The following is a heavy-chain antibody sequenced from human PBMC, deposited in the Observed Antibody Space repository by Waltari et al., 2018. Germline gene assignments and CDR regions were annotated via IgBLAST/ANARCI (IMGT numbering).Heavy chain of an antibody. D-gene: IGHD6-19*01. CDR1: GFTFSNYW. CDR3: TTGGPYTSGTY. J-gene: IGHJ4*02. Sequence: EVQLVESGGGLVQPGGSLRLSCGASGFTFSNYWMTWVRQAPGKGLEWVANIKKDGDEKNYVDSVKGRFTISRDNAKNSLYLQMNCLRTEDTAVYHCTTGGPYTSGTYCGQGTLVTVSS. V-gene: IGHV3-7*03. CDR2: IKKDGDEK.